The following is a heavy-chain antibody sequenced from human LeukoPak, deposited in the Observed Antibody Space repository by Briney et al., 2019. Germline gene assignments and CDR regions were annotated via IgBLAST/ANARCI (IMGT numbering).Heavy chain of an antibody. V-gene: IGHV4-34*01. Sequence: KPSETLSLTCAVYGGSFSGYYWSWIRQPPGKGLEWIGEINHSGSTNYNPSLKSRVTISVDTSKNQFSLKLSSVTAADTAVYYRARGKRGKGLKTYYYDSSGYWPIDYWGQGTLVTVSS. CDR3: ARGKRGKGLKTYYYDSSGYWPIDY. CDR1: GGSFSGYY. J-gene: IGHJ4*02. D-gene: IGHD3-22*01. CDR2: INHSGST.